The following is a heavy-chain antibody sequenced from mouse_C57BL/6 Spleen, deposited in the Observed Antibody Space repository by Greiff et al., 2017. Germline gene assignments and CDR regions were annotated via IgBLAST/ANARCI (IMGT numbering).Heavy chain of an antibody. J-gene: IGHJ2*01. Sequence: QVQLKQPGAELVKPGASVKLSCKASGYTFTSYWMQWVKQRPGQGLEWIGEIDPSDSYTNYNQKFKGKATLTVDTSSSTAYMQLSSLTSEDSAVYYCARPTGTRGDYFDYWGQGTTLTVSS. V-gene: IGHV1-50*01. CDR2: IDPSDSYT. D-gene: IGHD4-1*01. CDR1: GYTFTSYW. CDR3: ARPTGTRGDYFDY.